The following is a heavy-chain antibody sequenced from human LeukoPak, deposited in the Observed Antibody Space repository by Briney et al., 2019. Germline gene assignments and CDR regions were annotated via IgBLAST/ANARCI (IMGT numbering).Heavy chain of an antibody. J-gene: IGHJ5*02. V-gene: IGHV3-30*03. CDR1: GFPLSDYC. Sequence: GGSLRLSCAASGFPLSDYCMHWVRQAPGKGLEWVAVMSYDGRKNHYANSVKGRFIISRDNSKSTLYLQMNSLRPDDTAVYYCARDPGDILDGTQNWLDPWGPGTLVTVSS. CDR3: ARDPGDILDGTQNWLDP. D-gene: IGHD5-12*01. CDR2: MSYDGRKN.